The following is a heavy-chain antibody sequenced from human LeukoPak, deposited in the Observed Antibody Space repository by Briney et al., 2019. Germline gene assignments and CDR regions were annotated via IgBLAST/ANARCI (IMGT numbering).Heavy chain of an antibody. D-gene: IGHD5-18*01. CDR2: IIPILGIA. CDR3: ARSLDTAMVALDY. Sequence: SVKVSCKASGGTFSRYAISWVRQAPGQGLEWMGRIIPILGIANYAQKFQGRVTITADKSTSTAYMELSSLRSEDTAVYYCARSLDTAMVALDYWGQGTLVTVSS. J-gene: IGHJ4*02. V-gene: IGHV1-69*04. CDR1: GGTFSRYA.